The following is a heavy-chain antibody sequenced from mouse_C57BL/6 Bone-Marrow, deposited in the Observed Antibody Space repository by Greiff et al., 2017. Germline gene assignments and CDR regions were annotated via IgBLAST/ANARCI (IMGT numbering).Heavy chain of an antibody. Sequence: VQLQQSGPELVKPGASVKISCKASGYAFSSSWMNWVKQRPGKGLEWIGRIYPGDGDTNYNGKFKGKATLTADKSSSTAYMQLSSLTSEDAAVYFCASWSNYGENWGQGTTLTVSS. D-gene: IGHD2-5*01. CDR1: GYAFSSSW. CDR2: IYPGDGDT. CDR3: ASWSNYGEN. J-gene: IGHJ2*01. V-gene: IGHV1-82*01.